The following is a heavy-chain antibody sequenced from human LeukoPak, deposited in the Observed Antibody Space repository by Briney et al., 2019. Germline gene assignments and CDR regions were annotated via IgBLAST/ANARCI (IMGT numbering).Heavy chain of an antibody. CDR2: ISSSSSYI. D-gene: IGHD2-15*01. Sequence: GGSLRLSCAASGFTFSSYSMNWVRQAPGKGLEPVSSISSSSSYIYYADSVRGRFTISRDNAKNSLYLQMNSLRAEDTAVYYCARSRYCSGGNCYLDAFDIWGQGTMVTVSS. V-gene: IGHV3-21*01. J-gene: IGHJ3*02. CDR1: GFTFSSYS. CDR3: ARSRYCSGGNCYLDAFDI.